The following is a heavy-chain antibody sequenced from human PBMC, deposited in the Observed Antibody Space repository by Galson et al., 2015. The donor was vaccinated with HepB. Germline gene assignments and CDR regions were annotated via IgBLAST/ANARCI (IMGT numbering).Heavy chain of an antibody. CDR2: IIPILGIA. CDR1: GCTFTSYT. J-gene: IGHJ4*02. V-gene: IGHV1-69*04. D-gene: IGHD1-20*01. Sequence: SVKVSCKASGCTFTSYTISWVRQAPGQGLEWMGRIIPILGIAKYAQKFQGRVTITADKSTSTAYMELSSLRSEDTAVYYCAREEVYNWNDAGYFDYWGQGTLVTVSS. CDR3: AREEVYNWNDAGYFDY.